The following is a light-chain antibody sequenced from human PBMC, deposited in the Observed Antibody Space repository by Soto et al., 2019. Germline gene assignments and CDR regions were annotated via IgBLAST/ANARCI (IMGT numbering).Light chain of an antibody. CDR1: QTVSNNY. CDR3: QQYAGPPTT. V-gene: IGKV3-20*01. J-gene: IGKJ5*01. Sequence: EIVLTQSPGTLSLSPGDRATLSCRASQTVSNNYLAWCQQKPGQAPRVIMYGASRRATGIPDRFSGGGSGTDFTLTISRLEPEDFAVYFCQQYAGPPTTFGQGT. CDR2: GAS.